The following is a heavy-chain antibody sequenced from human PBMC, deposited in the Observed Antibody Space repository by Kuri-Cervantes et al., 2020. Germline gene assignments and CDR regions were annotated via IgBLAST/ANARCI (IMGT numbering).Heavy chain of an antibody. CDR2: IKQDGSEK. V-gene: IGHV3-7*01. CDR1: GFTLSSSW. J-gene: IGHJ4*02. D-gene: IGHD2-15*01. Sequence: GGFLRLPCEASGFTLSSSWMSWVRQAPGKGLEWVANIKQDGSEKYYVDSVKGRFTISRDNAKNSLYLQMNSLRAEDTAVYYCARGSQWSTATASDYWGQGTLVTVSS. CDR3: ARGSQWSTATASDY.